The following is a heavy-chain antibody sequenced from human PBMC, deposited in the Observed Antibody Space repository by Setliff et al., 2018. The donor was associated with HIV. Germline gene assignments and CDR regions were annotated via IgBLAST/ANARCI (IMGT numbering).Heavy chain of an antibody. D-gene: IGHD2-8*01. CDR1: GDSIISSRRF. Sequence: PSETLSLTCTVSGDSIISSRRFWGWIRQPPGKGLEWIGDIFYTGSTYYNPSLKSRVAISVDTSENQFSLKLNSVTAADTAVYYCARRGRDGVFIMFATGFDPWGQGALVTVSS. J-gene: IGHJ5*02. CDR3: ARRGRDGVFIMFATGFDP. CDR2: IFYTGST. V-gene: IGHV4-39*01.